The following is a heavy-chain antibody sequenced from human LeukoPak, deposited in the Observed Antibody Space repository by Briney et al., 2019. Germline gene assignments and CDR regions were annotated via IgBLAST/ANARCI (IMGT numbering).Heavy chain of an antibody. CDR1: GYSISSGYY. J-gene: IGHJ4*02. CDR3: ASHYGGNSAPFDY. Sequence: SETLSLTCTVSGYSISSGYYWGWIRQPPGKGLEWIGSIYHSGSTYYNPSLKSRVTISVDTSKNQFSLKLSSVTAADTAVYYCASHYGGNSAPFDYWGQGTLVTVSS. V-gene: IGHV4-38-2*02. D-gene: IGHD4-23*01. CDR2: IYHSGST.